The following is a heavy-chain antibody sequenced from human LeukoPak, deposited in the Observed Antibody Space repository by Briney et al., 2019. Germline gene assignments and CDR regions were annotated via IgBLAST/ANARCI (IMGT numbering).Heavy chain of an antibody. CDR1: GFTFSSYA. J-gene: IGHJ4*02. CDR2: ISGSGGST. D-gene: IGHD2-21*02. V-gene: IGHV3-23*01. CDR3: ATRGVIVVVTAIRDY. Sequence: GGSLRLSCAASGFTFSSYAMSWVRQAPGKGLEWVSAISGSGGSTYYADSVKGRFTISRDNSKNTLYLQMNSLRAEDTAVYYCATRGVIVVVTAIRDYWGQGTLVTGSS.